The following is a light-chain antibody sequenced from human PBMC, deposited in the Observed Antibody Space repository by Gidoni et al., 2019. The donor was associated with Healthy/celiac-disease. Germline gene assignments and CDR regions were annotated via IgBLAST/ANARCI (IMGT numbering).Light chain of an antibody. V-gene: IGKV3-20*01. J-gene: IGKJ5*01. CDR1: QSVSSSY. CDR3: QQYGSSPRIT. Sequence: EIVLTQSPGTLSLSPGERATLSCRASQSVSSSYLAWYQQKPGQAPRLLIDGASSRATGIPDSFSGSGSGTDFTLTISRLEPEDFAVYYCQQYGSSPRITFGQXTRLEIK. CDR2: GAS.